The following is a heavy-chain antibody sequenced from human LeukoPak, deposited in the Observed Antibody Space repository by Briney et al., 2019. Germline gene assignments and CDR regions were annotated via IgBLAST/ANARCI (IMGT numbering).Heavy chain of an antibody. CDR3: AQHSSGYYFSGWFDP. V-gene: IGHV6-1*01. CDR1: GDSVSSNSAA. J-gene: IGHJ5*02. CDR2: TYYRSKWYN. Sequence: SQTLSLTCAISGDSVSSNSAAWNWIRQSPSRGLEWLGRTYYRSKWYNDYAVSVRSRITINPDTSKKQFSLQLNSVTPEDTAVYYCAQHSSGYYFSGWFDPWGQGTLVTVSS. D-gene: IGHD3-22*01.